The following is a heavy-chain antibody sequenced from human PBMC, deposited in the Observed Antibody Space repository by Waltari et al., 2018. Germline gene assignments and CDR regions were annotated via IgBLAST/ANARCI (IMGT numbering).Heavy chain of an antibody. V-gene: IGHV3-23*01. Sequence: VQLLESGGGLVQPGGSLRLCSAAFGFTFSSFSMCWVGQAPGKGLEWVSGTIASGNSPHYADSVKGRFTISRDNSKNSLYLQMHDLRAEDTAVYYCAKSLGGWCFDYWGQGTLVTVSS. CDR3: AKSLGGWCFDY. CDR2: TIASGNSP. J-gene: IGHJ4*02. D-gene: IGHD2-21*01. CDR1: GFTFSSFS.